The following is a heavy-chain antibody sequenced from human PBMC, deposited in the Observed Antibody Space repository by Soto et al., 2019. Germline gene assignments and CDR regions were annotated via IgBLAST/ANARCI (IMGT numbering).Heavy chain of an antibody. J-gene: IGHJ5*02. D-gene: IGHD3-3*01. Sequence: GGSLRLSCAASGFTLSSYAMHWVRQAPGKGLEWVAVTSYDGSNKYYADSVKGRFTISRDNSKNTLYLQMNSLRLEDTAVYYCARGLSGVVITWFDPWGQGALVTVSS. CDR3: ARGLSGVVITWFDP. CDR2: TSYDGSNK. CDR1: GFTLSSYA. V-gene: IGHV3-30-3*01.